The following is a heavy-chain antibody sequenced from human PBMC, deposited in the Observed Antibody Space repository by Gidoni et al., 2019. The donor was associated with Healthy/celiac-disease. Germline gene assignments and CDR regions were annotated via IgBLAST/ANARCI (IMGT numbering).Heavy chain of an antibody. CDR2: IYCSGST. V-gene: IGHV4-39*01. D-gene: IGHD2-15*01. J-gene: IGHJ4*02. CDR1: GGSISSSSYY. CDR3: ARRAVVAATPNRNKDY. Sequence: QLQLHDSGPGLVKPSETLSLPCTASGGSISSSSYYWGWIRQPPGKGLAWIGSIYCSGSTYYNPSLKSRVTISVDTSKNQFSLKLSSVTAADTAVYYCARRAVVAATPNRNKDYWGQGTLVTVSS.